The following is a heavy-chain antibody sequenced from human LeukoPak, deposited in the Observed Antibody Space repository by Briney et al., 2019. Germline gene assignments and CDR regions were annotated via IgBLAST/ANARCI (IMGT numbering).Heavy chain of an antibody. CDR1: GFTFSSCD. J-gene: IGHJ4*02. CDR2: IGTAGDT. CDR3: ARVADFASFDY. D-gene: IGHD3-3*01. V-gene: IGHV3-13*01. Sequence: PGGSLRLSCAASGFTFSSCDMHWVRQATGKGLEWVSAIGTAGDTYYPGSVKGRFTISRENAKNSLYLQMNSLRAEDTAVYYCARVADFASFDYWGQGTLVTVSS.